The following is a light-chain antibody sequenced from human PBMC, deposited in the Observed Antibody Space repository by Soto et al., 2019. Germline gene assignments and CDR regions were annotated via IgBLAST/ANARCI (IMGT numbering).Light chain of an antibody. V-gene: IGKV3-11*01. CDR2: AVS. J-gene: IGKJ1*01. Sequence: EIVLKQSPGTLSLSPGEGATLSFGASLSLSSYSTWYQHKPRQAPRLLFYAVSNRANGIPDRFSSSASGTTFTLAISSLEPEDFAIYYCQQRGDWPAFGQGTKVDIK. CDR1: LSLSSY. CDR3: QQRGDWPA.